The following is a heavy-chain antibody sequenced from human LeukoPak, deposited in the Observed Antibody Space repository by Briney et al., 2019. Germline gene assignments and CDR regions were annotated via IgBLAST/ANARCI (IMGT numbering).Heavy chain of an antibody. V-gene: IGHV7-4-1*02. CDR3: AREPPTGYYYYYYGMDV. Sequence: ASVKVSCKASGYTFTSYAMNWVRQAPGQGLEWVGWINTNTGNPTYAQGFTGRFVFSLDTSVSTAYLQISSLKAEDTAVYYCAREPPTGYYYYYYGMDVWGQGTTVTVSS. J-gene: IGHJ6*02. CDR1: GYTFTSYA. CDR2: INTNTGNP.